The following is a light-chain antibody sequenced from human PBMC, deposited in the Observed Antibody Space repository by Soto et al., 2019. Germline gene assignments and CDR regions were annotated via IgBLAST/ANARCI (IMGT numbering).Light chain of an antibody. Sequence: VGVPQYQDTLSLSPGERVTLFCRAIQSVSDNYFAWYQQKPGQAPRLLIYGASNRATGIPDRFSGSQSGTEFTLTISSLLSEDFAVYYCQQRSNWPPITFGQGTLLEV. CDR1: QSVSDNY. J-gene: IGKJ5*01. CDR3: QQRSNWPPIT. V-gene: IGKV3D-20*02. CDR2: GAS.